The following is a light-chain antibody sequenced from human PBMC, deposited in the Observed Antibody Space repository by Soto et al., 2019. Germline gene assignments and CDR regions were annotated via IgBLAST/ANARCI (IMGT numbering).Light chain of an antibody. CDR1: QSISSY. CDR3: QQSYSTQLT. Sequence: DIQMTQSPYSLYASVGDRVTITCRASQSISSYLNLYQQKPGQAPKLLIYAASSLQSGVPSRFSSSRSGTDFTLTISSLQPEDIATYYCQQSYSTQLTFGGGTKVEIK. CDR2: AAS. J-gene: IGKJ4*01. V-gene: IGKV1-39*01.